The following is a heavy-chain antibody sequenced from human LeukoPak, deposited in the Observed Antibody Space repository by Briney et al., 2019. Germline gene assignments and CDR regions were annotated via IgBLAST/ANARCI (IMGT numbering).Heavy chain of an antibody. D-gene: IGHD3-10*01. V-gene: IGHV4-31*03. J-gene: IGHJ6*02. CDR2: IYYSGST. CDR3: ARSHAESIGFGELVGYYYYGMDV. CDR1: GGSISSGGYY. Sequence: SQTLSLTCTVSGGSISSGGYYWSWIRQHPGKGLEWIGYIYYSGSTYYNPSLKSRVTISVDTSKNQFSLKLSSVTAADTAVYYCARSHAESIGFGELVGYYYYGMDVWGQGTTVTVSS.